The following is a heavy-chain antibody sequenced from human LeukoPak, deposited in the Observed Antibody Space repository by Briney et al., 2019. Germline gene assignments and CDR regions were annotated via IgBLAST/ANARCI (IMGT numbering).Heavy chain of an antibody. CDR1: GFTFSSYW. Sequence: GGSLRLSCAVSGFTFSSYWMSWVRQAPGKGLEWVAKINQYGTEKYYVDSVKGRFTISRDNAKNSLYLQMNSLRADDTAVCYCAREVREVPHWGQGTLVTVSS. D-gene: IGHD2-2*01. CDR3: AREVREVPH. V-gene: IGHV3-7*04. J-gene: IGHJ4*02. CDR2: INQYGTEK.